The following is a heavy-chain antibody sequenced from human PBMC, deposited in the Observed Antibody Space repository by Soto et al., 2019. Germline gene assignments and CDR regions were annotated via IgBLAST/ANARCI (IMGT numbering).Heavy chain of an antibody. D-gene: IGHD1-1*01. J-gene: IGHJ2*01. Sequence: SVKVSCKASGGTFSSYAISWVRQAPGQGLEWMGGIIPIFGTANYAQKFQGRVTITADESTSTAYMELSSLRSEDTAVYYCARDVGMESGTTWYFDLWGRGTLVTVSS. CDR1: GGTFSSYA. V-gene: IGHV1-69*13. CDR2: IIPIFGTA. CDR3: ARDVGMESGTTWYFDL.